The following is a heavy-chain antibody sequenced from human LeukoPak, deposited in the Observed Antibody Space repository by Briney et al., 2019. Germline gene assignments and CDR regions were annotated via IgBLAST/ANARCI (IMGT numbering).Heavy chain of an antibody. CDR1: GGSINNYY. V-gene: IGHV4-34*01. J-gene: IGHJ3*02. CDR2: INHSGST. Sequence: SETLSLTCTGSGGSINNYYWSGIRQPPGKGLEWIGEINHSGSTNYNLSLKSRVTISVDTSKNQFSLKLSSVTAADTAVYYCARHIRRITMLVVVVRGFDIWGQGTMVTISS. CDR3: ARHIRRITMLVVVVRGFDI. D-gene: IGHD3-22*01.